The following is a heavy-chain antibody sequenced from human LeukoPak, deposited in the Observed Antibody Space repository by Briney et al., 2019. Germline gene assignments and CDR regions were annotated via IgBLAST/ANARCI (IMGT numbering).Heavy chain of an antibody. J-gene: IGHJ4*02. CDR3: ARVDYYGSGSYYNATIDY. CDR2: ISSSGSTI. D-gene: IGHD3-10*01. CDR1: GFTFSSYE. V-gene: IGHV3-48*03. Sequence: GGSLRLSCAASGFTFSSYEMNWVRQAPGKGLEWVSYISSSGSTIYYADSVKGRFTISRDNAKNSLYLQMNSLRAEDTAVYYCARVDYYGSGSYYNATIDYWGQGTLVTVSS.